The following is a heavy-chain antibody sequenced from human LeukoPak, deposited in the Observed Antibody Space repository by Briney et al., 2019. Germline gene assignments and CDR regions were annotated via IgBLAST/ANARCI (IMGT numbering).Heavy chain of an antibody. CDR2: INPNSGGT. D-gene: IGHD5-12*01. J-gene: IGHJ4*02. V-gene: IGHV1-2*02. CDR1: GYSLTGYY. Sequence: ASVKVSCKASGYSLTGYYMHWVRQAPGQGLEWMGWINPNSGGTKYAQKFQGRVTMTRDTSSSTAYMELSSLRSEDTAVYYCARDAPWGGYEGWGQGTLVTVSS. CDR3: ARDAPWGGYEG.